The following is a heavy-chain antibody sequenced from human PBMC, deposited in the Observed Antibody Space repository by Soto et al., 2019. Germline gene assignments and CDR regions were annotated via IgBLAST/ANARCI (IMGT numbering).Heavy chain of an antibody. J-gene: IGHJ4*02. V-gene: IGHV3-9*01. Sequence: EVQLVESGGGLVQPGRSLRLSCAASGFTFDDYAMHWVRQAPGKGLEWVSGISWNSGSIGYADSVKGRFTISRDNAKNFLYLQMNSLRAEDTALYYCAKDKYLGYSYGRTFDYWGQGTLVTVSS. D-gene: IGHD5-18*01. CDR2: ISWNSGSI. CDR3: AKDKYLGYSYGRTFDY. CDR1: GFTFDDYA.